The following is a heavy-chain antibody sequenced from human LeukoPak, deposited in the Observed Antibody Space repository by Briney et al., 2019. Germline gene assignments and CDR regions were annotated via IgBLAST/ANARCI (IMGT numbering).Heavy chain of an antibody. CDR3: ARRGDYMDV. V-gene: IGHV5-51*01. CDR2: IYPGDSNI. J-gene: IGHJ6*03. CDR1: GYSFTNYW. Sequence: GESLKISCKGSGYSFTNYWIGWARQMPGKGLEWMGIIYPGDSNIRYSPSFQGQVTISADKSISTAYLQWSSLKASDTAMYYRARRGDYMDVWGKGTTVTVSS.